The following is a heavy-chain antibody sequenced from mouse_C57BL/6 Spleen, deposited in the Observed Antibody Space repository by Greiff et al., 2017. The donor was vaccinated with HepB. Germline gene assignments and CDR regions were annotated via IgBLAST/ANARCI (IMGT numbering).Heavy chain of an antibody. CDR1: GYTFTSYW. V-gene: IGHV1-50*01. Sequence: QVQLQQPGAELVKPGASVKLSCKASGYTFTSYWMQWVKQRPGQGLEWIGEIDPSDSYTNYNQKFKGKATLTVDTSSSTAYMQLSSRTSEDSAGYYCASGTGDYAMDYWGQGTSVTVSS. CDR3: ASGTGDYAMDY. CDR2: IDPSDSYT. D-gene: IGHD4-1*01. J-gene: IGHJ4*01.